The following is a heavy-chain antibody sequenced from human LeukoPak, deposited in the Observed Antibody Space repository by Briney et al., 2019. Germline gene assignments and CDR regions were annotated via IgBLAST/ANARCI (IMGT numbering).Heavy chain of an antibody. CDR2: ISGSGGAT. J-gene: IGHJ3*02. CDR3: AKVPVFSLTISEVVTDDAYDI. V-gene: IGHV3-23*01. Sequence: GGSLRLSCAASGFTFSSYAMSWVRQAPGKGLEWVSAISGSGGATYYADSVKGRFTISRDNSKNTLYLQMNSLRAEDTAVYYCAKVPVFSLTISEVVTDDAYDIWGQGTIVTVSS. CDR1: GFTFSSYA. D-gene: IGHD3-3*01.